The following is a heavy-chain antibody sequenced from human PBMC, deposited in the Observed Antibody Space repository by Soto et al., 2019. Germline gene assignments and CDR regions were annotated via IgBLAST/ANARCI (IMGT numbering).Heavy chain of an antibody. Sequence: ASVKVSCKASGYTFTSYGISWVRQAPGQGLEWMGWISAYNGNTNYAQKLQGRVTVTTDTSTSTAYMELRSLRSDDTAVYYCATNYDFWSGYSNWFDPWGQGTLLTVSS. CDR1: GYTFTSYG. D-gene: IGHD3-3*01. CDR3: ATNYDFWSGYSNWFDP. CDR2: ISAYNGNT. J-gene: IGHJ5*02. V-gene: IGHV1-18*04.